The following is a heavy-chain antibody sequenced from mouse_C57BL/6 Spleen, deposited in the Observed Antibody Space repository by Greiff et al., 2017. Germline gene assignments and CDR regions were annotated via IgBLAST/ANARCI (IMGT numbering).Heavy chain of an antibody. D-gene: IGHD4-1*01. J-gene: IGHJ2*01. Sequence: VQLQQSGPELVKPGASVKISCKASGYAFSSSWMNWVKQRPGKGLEWIGRIYPGDGDTNYNGKFKGKATLTADKSSSTAYMQLSSLTSEDSAVYFCASELGRYDFDYWGQGTTLTVSS. CDR2: IYPGDGDT. V-gene: IGHV1-82*01. CDR1: GYAFSSSW. CDR3: ASELGRYDFDY.